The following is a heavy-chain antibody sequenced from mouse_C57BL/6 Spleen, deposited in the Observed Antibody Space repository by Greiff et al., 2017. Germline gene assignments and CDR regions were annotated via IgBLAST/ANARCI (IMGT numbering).Heavy chain of an antibody. J-gene: IGHJ2*01. Sequence: LQHSGAELVRPGASVKLSCTASGFNIKDDYMHWVKQRPEQGLEWIGWIDPENGDTEYASKFQGKATITADTSSNTAYLQLSSLTSEYTAVYYCTIFVTTVPYFDYWGQGTTLTVSS. CDR1: GFNIKDDY. CDR2: IDPENGDT. D-gene: IGHD1-1*01. CDR3: TIFVTTVPYFDY. V-gene: IGHV14-4*01.